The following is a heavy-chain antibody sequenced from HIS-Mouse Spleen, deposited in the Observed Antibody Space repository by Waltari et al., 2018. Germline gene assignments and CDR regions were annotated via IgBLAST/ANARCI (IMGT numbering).Heavy chain of an antibody. CDR1: GFTFSTYG. J-gene: IGHJ4*02. V-gene: IGHV3-30*19. CDR3: ARDHRNNWAIRD. D-gene: IGHD1-20*01. CDR2: IWYDGSNK. Sequence: QVQLVESGGGVVQPGRSLRLSCAASGFTFSTYGMHWVRQAPGKGLGVVAVIWYDGSNKYYADSVKGRFTISRDNSKNTLYLQMNSLRAEDTAVYYCARDHRNNWAIRDWGQGTLVTVSS.